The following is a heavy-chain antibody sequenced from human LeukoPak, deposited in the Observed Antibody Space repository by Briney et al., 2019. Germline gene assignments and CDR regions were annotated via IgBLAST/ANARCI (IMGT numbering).Heavy chain of an antibody. D-gene: IGHD6-6*01. J-gene: IGHJ3*02. CDR2: IYYGGST. Sequence: SETLSLTCTVSGDSVSTSSYYWGWIRQPPGKGLEWIGSIYYGGSTYYNPSLKSRVTISVDTSKNQFSLKLNSVTAADTAVYYCARARPLDAFDIWGQGTMVTVSS. CDR3: ARARPLDAFDI. V-gene: IGHV4-39*01. CDR1: GDSVSTSSYY.